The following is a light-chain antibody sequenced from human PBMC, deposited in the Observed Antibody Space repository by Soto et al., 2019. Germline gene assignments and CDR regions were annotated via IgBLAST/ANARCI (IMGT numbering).Light chain of an antibody. J-gene: IGKJ5*01. CDR3: MQALQNPVT. CDR2: LGS. CDR1: QSLLHLNGNNY. Sequence: DIVMTQSPLSLPVTPGEPASISCRSSQSLLHLNGNNYLDWYLQKPGQSPQLLIYLGSNRASGVPDRFSGSGSGTDFTLKISRVEAEDVGIYYCMQALQNPVTFGQGTRLENK. V-gene: IGKV2-28*01.